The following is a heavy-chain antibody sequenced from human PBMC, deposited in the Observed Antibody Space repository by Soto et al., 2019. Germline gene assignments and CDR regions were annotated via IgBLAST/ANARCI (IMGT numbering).Heavy chain of an antibody. D-gene: IGHD2-2*03. Sequence: GGSLRLSCAASGFTFSSYGMHWVRQAPGKGLEWVAVISYDGSNKYYADSVKGRFTISRDNSKNTLYLQMNSLRAEDTAVYYCAKDMDIKYYFDYWGQGTLVTVSS. CDR3: AKDMDIKYYFDY. J-gene: IGHJ4*02. V-gene: IGHV3-30*18. CDR1: GFTFSSYG. CDR2: ISYDGSNK.